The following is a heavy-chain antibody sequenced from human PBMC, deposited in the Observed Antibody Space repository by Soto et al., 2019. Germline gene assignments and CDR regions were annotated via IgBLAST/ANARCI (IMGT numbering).Heavy chain of an antibody. D-gene: IGHD3-22*01. CDR3: ARGITMIAPDKSYFDS. CDR1: GGSFSGYY. CDR2: VDHSGNT. J-gene: IGHJ4*02. V-gene: IGHV4-34*01. Sequence: QVRLQQWGAGLLKPSETLSLTCAVYGGSFSGYYWTWIRQPPGKGLGGIGEVDHSGNTNENPSLKSRVTISVDTSKNQFSLKLRSVTAADTAVYYCARGITMIAPDKSYFDSWGQGGLVIVSS.